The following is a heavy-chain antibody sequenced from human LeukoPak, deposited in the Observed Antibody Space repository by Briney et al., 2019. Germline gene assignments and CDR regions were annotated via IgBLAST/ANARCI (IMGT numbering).Heavy chain of an antibody. V-gene: IGHV3-48*03. CDR1: GFTFSSYE. CDR2: ISSSGSTI. Sequence: GGSLRLSCAASGFTFSSYEMNWVRQAPGKGLEWVSYISSSGSTIYYADSVKGRFTISRDNAKNSLCLQMNSLRAEDTAVYYCARDPDYGDYGFDYWGQGTLVTVSS. D-gene: IGHD4-17*01. CDR3: ARDPDYGDYGFDY. J-gene: IGHJ4*02.